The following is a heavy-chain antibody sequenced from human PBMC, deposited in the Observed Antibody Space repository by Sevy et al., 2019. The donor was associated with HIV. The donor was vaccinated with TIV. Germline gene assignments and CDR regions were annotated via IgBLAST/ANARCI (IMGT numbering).Heavy chain of an antibody. J-gene: IGHJ4*02. V-gene: IGHV3-11*01. D-gene: IGHD2-2*01. CDR2: ISSSGSTI. CDR1: GFTFSDYY. Sequence: GGSLRLSCAASGFTFSDYYMSWIRQAPGKGLEWVSYISSSGSTIYYADSVKGRFTISRDNAKNSLYLQMNSLRAEDTAVYYCARIHRTAVVDVYFDYWGQGTLVTVS. CDR3: ARIHRTAVVDVYFDY.